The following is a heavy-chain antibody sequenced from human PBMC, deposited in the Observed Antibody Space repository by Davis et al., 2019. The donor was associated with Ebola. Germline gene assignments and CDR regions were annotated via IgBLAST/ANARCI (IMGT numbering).Heavy chain of an antibody. CDR3: ARGDVVITRDFYYYYGMDV. CDR1: GFTFSSYW. V-gene: IGHV3-7*01. CDR2: IKQDGSEK. Sequence: PGGSLRLSCAASGFTFSSYWMSWVRQAPGKGLEWVANIKQDGSEKYYVDSVKGRFTISRDNAKNSLYLQMNSLRAEDTAVYYCARGDVVITRDFYYYYGMDVWGQGTTVTVSS. D-gene: IGHD3-22*01. J-gene: IGHJ6*02.